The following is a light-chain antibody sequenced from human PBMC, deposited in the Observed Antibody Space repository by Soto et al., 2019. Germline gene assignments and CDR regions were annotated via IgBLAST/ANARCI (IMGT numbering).Light chain of an antibody. CDR1: SSDIGTYDF. V-gene: IGLV2-14*01. J-gene: IGLJ2*01. Sequence: QSALTQPAAVSGSPRQSITISCTGSSSDIGTYDFVSWYQQIPGKAPKLMIYEVSNRPSGVSNRFSGSKSGNTASLTISGLQAEDEADYYCSSYAGSSQPVLFGGGTQLTVL. CDR2: EVS. CDR3: SSYAGSSQPVL.